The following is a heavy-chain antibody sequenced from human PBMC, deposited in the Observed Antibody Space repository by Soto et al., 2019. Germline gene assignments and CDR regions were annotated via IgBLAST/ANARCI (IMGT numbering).Heavy chain of an antibody. V-gene: IGHV4-34*01. CDR2: INHSGST. CDR3: ARDGGYEILAY. D-gene: IGHD5-12*01. J-gene: IGHJ4*02. CDR1: GGSFSGYY. Sequence: SETLSLTCAVYGGSFSGYYWTWIRQPPGKGLEWIGEINHSGSTNYNPSLKSRVTISVDTSKNQFSLKLSSVTAADTAVYYCARDGGYEILAYWGQGTLVTVSS.